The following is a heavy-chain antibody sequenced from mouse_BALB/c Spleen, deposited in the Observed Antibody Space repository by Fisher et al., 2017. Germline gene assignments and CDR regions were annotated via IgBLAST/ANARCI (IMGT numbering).Heavy chain of an antibody. CDR3: ASPGRYDDMDY. D-gene: IGHD2-14*01. V-gene: IGHV1-80*01. Sequence: KFKGKATLTADKSSSTAYMQLSSLTSVDSAVYFCASPGRYDDMDYWGQGTSVTVSS. J-gene: IGHJ4*01.